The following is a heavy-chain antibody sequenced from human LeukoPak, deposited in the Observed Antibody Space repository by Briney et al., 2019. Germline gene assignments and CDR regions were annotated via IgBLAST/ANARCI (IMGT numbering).Heavy chain of an antibody. V-gene: IGHV5-51*01. D-gene: IGHD5-18*01. Sequence: GESLMISYKDSGYSFTNYWIGWVRQMPGKGLEWMGMIYPGDSDTKYSPSFQGQVTISADKSISTAYLQWSSLTASDTAMYYCARVDTTMITPFDYWGQGTLVTVSS. CDR2: IYPGDSDT. CDR1: GYSFTNYW. J-gene: IGHJ4*02. CDR3: ARVDTTMITPFDY.